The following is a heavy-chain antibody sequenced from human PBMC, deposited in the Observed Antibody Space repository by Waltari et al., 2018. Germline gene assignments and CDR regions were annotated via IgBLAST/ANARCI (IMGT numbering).Heavy chain of an antibody. CDR2: IIPIFGTA. J-gene: IGHJ4*02. V-gene: IGHV1-69*05. Sequence: QVQLVQSGAEVKKPGYSVKVSCKASGGTFSSYAISWVRQAPGQGLEWMGGIIPIFGTANYAQKFQVRVTITTDESTSTAYMELSSLRSEDTAVYDCARWLRDYYGSGSYYNPDEYYFDYWGQGTLVTFSS. D-gene: IGHD3-10*01. CDR1: GGTFSSYA. CDR3: ARWLRDYYGSGSYYNPDEYYFDY.